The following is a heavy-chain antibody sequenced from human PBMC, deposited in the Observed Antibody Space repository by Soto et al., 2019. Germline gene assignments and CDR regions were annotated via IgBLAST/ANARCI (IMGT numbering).Heavy chain of an antibody. CDR3: ERLLGYSYRHHELFDY. Sequence: GESLKISCMGSGYTFDNYLIGWVRQMPWKGLDGMGIIYPRDSATRYSPSFQGHVTMSVDKSINTAYLQWSSLETSDTAMYSCERLLGYSYRHHELFDYWGQGT. D-gene: IGHD5-18*01. CDR2: IYPRDSAT. CDR1: GYTFDNYL. V-gene: IGHV5-51*01. J-gene: IGHJ4*02.